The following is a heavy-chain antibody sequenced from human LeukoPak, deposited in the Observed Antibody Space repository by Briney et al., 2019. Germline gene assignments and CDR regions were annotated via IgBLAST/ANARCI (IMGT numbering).Heavy chain of an antibody. Sequence: ETLSLTCTVSGGSISSYYWSWIRQPPGKGPEWIGYIYYSGSTNYNPSLKSRVTISVDTSKNQFSLKLSSVTAADTAVYYCARDRSRAPQIKYFQHWGQGTLVTVSS. CDR3: ARDRSRAPQIKYFQH. CDR2: IYYSGST. CDR1: GGSISSYY. V-gene: IGHV4-59*01. D-gene: IGHD3-16*01. J-gene: IGHJ1*01.